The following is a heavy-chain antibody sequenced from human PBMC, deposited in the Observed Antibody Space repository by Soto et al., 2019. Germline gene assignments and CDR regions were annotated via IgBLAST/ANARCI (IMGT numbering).Heavy chain of an antibody. D-gene: IGHD6-19*01. J-gene: IGHJ4*02. CDR1: GYTFTGYY. V-gene: IGHV1-2*02. Sequence: ASVKVSCKASGYTFTGYYVHWVRQAPGQGLEWMGWINPNSGGTNYAQKFQGRVTMTRDTSISTAYMELSRLRSDDTAVYYCARASKQWLVALEYWGQGTLVTVSS. CDR2: INPNSGGT. CDR3: ARASKQWLVALEY.